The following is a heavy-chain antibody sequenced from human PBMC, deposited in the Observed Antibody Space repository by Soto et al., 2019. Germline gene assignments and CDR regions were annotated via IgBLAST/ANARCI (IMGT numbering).Heavy chain of an antibody. J-gene: IGHJ4*02. V-gene: IGHV1-69*02. Sequence: QVQLVQSGAEVKKPGSSVKVSCKASGGTFSSYTISWVRQAPGQGLEWMGRIIPILGIANYAQKFQGRVTITADXXTXTXXMELSSLRSEDTAVYYCASELYDSSGYYPFRYFDYWGQGTLVTVSS. D-gene: IGHD3-22*01. CDR1: GGTFSSYT. CDR3: ASELYDSSGYYPFRYFDY. CDR2: IIPILGIA.